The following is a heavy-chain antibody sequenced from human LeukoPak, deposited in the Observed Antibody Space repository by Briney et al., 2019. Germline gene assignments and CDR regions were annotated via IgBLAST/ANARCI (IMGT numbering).Heavy chain of an antibody. CDR1: GFTFSSYA. Sequence: PGGSLRLSCAASGFTFSSYAMHWVRQAPGKGLEWVAVISYDGSNKYYADSVKGRFTISRDNSKNTLYLQMNSLRAEDTAVYYCARTVDFWSGQYDYWGQGTLVTVSS. CDR3: ARTVDFWSGQYDY. J-gene: IGHJ4*02. V-gene: IGHV3-30-3*01. D-gene: IGHD3-3*01. CDR2: ISYDGSNK.